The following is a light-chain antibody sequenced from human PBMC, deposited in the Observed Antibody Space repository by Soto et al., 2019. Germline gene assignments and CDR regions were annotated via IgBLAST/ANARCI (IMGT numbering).Light chain of an antibody. J-gene: IGLJ1*01. V-gene: IGLV2-14*01. CDR1: SSDVGGYNY. CDR2: DVN. Sequence: QSVLTQPASVSGSPGQSITISCTGTSSDVGGYNYVSWYQQHPGKAPKLMIYDVNNRPSGVSNRFSGSKSGNTASLIISGLQAEDEADYYCSSYTSSSTLYVFGTGTKVTVL. CDR3: SSYTSSSTLYV.